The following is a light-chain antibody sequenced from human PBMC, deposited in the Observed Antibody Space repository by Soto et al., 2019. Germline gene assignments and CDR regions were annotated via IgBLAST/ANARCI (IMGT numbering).Light chain of an antibody. J-gene: IGKJ2*01. CDR3: QLYGDSSMYT. V-gene: IGKV3-20*01. CDR2: VAT. Sequence: EIVLTQSPGTLSLSPGERATLSCRASQSVSDSSLAWYNQKTGQAHRLLIYVATRRATGIPVTFIGNESGTALTPTISRLEPEDFAVYYCQLYGDSSMYTFGLGDKLESK. CDR1: QSVSDSS.